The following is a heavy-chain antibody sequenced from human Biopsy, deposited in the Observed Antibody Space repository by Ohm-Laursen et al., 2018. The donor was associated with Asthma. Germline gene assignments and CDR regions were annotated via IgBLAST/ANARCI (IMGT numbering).Heavy chain of an antibody. J-gene: IGHJ6*02. CDR2: ISPVIGST. Sequence: GSSVKVSCNASGGTFGNYAISWVRQAPGLGLEWMGGISPVIGSTNIAQKFQGRVTISADILTKTAYLEVSSLRSDDTAVYYCASPSSSREILYYYYNMDIWGQGTTVTV. V-gene: IGHV1-69*06. CDR1: GGTFGNYA. D-gene: IGHD6-13*01. CDR3: ASPSSSREILYYYYNMDI.